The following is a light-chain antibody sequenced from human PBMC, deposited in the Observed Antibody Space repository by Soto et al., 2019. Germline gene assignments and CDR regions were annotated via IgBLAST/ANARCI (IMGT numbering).Light chain of an antibody. CDR2: RNS. Sequence: QSVLTQPPSASGTPGQRVTMSCSGSSSNIGSNYVYWYQQLPGTAPKLLIYRNSQRPSGVPDRFSGSKSGTSASLAISGLRSEDEADYYCAAWDDSLSVHYVYGTGTKLTVL. CDR1: SSNIGSNY. J-gene: IGLJ1*01. V-gene: IGLV1-47*01. CDR3: AAWDDSLSVHYV.